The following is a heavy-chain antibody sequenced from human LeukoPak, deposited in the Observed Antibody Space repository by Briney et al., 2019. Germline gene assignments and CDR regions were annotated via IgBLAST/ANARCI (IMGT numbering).Heavy chain of an antibody. V-gene: IGHV4-59*01. CDR2: IYYSGST. CDR1: GGSISSYY. CDR3: ARDRHSSGYYYGMDV. D-gene: IGHD6-19*01. J-gene: IGHJ6*02. Sequence: SETLSLTCTVSGGSISSYYWSWLRQPPGKGLEWIGYIYYSGSTNYNPSLKSRVTISVDTSKNQFSLKLSSMTAADTAVYYCARDRHSSGYYYGMDVWGQGTTVTVSS.